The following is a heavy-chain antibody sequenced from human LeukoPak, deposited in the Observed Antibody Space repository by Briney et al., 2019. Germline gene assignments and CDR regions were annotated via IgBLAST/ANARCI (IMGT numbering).Heavy chain of an antibody. V-gene: IGHV3-74*01. CDR1: GFTFSSYW. D-gene: IGHD2-15*01. Sequence: GGSLRLSCAASGFTFSSYWMHWVRQAPGKGLVWVSRINSDGSSTSYADSVKGRFTISRDNAKNTLYLQMNSLRAEDTAVYYCARDSDVHCSGGRCTNFDYWGQGILVTVSS. J-gene: IGHJ4*02. CDR3: ARDSDVHCSGGRCTNFDY. CDR2: INSDGSST.